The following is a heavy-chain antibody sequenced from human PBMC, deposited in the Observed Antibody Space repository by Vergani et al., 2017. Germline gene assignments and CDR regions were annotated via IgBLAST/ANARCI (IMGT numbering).Heavy chain of an antibody. V-gene: IGHV3-11*01. J-gene: IGHJ4*02. CDR2: ISSSGLTI. CDR3: ARDQGSSSSVDY. Sequence: QVQLVESGGGLVTPGGSLRLSCAASGFTFSDYYMSCFRPAPGKGLEWVSYISSSGLTIYYADSVKGRFTISRDNAKNALYLQMYSLRAEDTAVYYCARDQGSSSSVDYWGQGTLVTVSS. CDR1: GFTFSDYY. D-gene: IGHD6-6*01.